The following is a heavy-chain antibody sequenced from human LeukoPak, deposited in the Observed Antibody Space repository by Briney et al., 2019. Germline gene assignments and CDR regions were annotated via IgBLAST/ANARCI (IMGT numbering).Heavy chain of an antibody. Sequence: GASVKVSCKASGYTFTSYAMNWVRQAPGQGLEWMGWINTNTGNPTYAQGFTGRFVFSLDTSVSTAYLQITSLQAEDTAVYYCARDTDLTGSFNANYWGQGTLVTVSS. D-gene: IGHD3-9*01. CDR3: ARDTDLTGSFNANY. J-gene: IGHJ4*02. CDR1: GYTFTSYA. V-gene: IGHV7-4-1*02. CDR2: INTNTGNP.